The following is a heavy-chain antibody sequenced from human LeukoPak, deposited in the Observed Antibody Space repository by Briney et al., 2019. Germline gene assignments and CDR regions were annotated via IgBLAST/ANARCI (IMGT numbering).Heavy chain of an antibody. CDR1: GYTFTSYD. V-gene: IGHV1-8*01. J-gene: IGHJ4*02. Sequence: GASVKVSCKASGYTFTSYDINWVRQATGQGLEWMGWMNPNSGNTGYAQKFQGRVTMTRDTSISTAYMELSRLRSDDTAVYYCAREFIAVAGKVFDYWGQGTLVTVSS. D-gene: IGHD6-19*01. CDR3: AREFIAVAGKVFDY. CDR2: MNPNSGNT.